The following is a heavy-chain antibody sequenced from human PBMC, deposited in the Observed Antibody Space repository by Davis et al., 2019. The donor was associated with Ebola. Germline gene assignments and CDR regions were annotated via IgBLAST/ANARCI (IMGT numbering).Heavy chain of an antibody. CDR3: ARSWGVVVVPAAIPAWFDP. CDR1: GYTFTSYG. D-gene: IGHD2-2*02. CDR2: ISAYNGNT. J-gene: IGHJ5*02. Sequence: AASVKVFCKASGYTFTSYGISWVRQAPGQGLEWMGWISAYNGNTNYAQKLQGRVTMTTDTSTSTAYMELRSLRSDDTAVYYCARSWGVVVVPAAIPAWFDPWGQGTLVTVSS. V-gene: IGHV1-18*01.